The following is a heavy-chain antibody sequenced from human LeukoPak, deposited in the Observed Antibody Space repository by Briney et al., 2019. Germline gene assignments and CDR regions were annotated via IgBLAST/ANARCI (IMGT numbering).Heavy chain of an antibody. Sequence: GGSLRLSCAASGFTFSDYYMSWIRQAPGKGLEWVSYISSSSSYTNYADSVKGRFTISRDNAKNSLYLQMNSLRAEDTAVYYCARAQRYCSGGSCYSDYWGQGTLVTVSS. D-gene: IGHD2-15*01. J-gene: IGHJ4*02. CDR2: ISSSSSYT. CDR3: ARAQRYCSGGSCYSDY. V-gene: IGHV3-11*06. CDR1: GFTFSDYY.